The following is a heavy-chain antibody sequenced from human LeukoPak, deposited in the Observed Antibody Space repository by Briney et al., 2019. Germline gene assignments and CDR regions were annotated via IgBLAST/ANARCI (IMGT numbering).Heavy chain of an antibody. J-gene: IGHJ4*02. CDR1: GYTFTGYY. V-gene: IGHV1-18*04. CDR2: IGASNTNT. Sequence: ASVKVSCKASGYTFTGYYMHWVRQAPGQGLEWMGWIGASNTNTDYPQNLQGRVTVTSDTSTSTAYMELRSLRSDDTAVYYCGRGTYSDYWGQGTLVTVSS. D-gene: IGHD1-1*01. CDR3: GRGTYSDY.